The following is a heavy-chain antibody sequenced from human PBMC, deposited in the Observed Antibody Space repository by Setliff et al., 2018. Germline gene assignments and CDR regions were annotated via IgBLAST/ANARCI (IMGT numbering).Heavy chain of an antibody. CDR3: ATNSGGNTIDAFDI. J-gene: IGHJ3*02. V-gene: IGHV1-24*01. CDR1: GYTLTELS. D-gene: IGHD2-15*01. CDR2: LDPEDGET. Sequence: GASVKVSCKVSGYTLTELSMHWVRQAPGKGLEWMGGLDPEDGETIYAQKFQGRVTMTEDTSTDTAYMELSSLRSEDTAVYYCATNSGGNTIDAFDIWGQGTMVTVSS.